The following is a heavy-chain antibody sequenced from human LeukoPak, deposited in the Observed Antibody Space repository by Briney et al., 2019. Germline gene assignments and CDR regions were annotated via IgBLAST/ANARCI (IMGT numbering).Heavy chain of an antibody. J-gene: IGHJ4*02. Sequence: GGSLTLSCAASGFTFSSYSMSWVRQAPGKGLEWVSSISSSSSYIYYADSVKGRFTISRDNAKNSLYLQMNSLRAEDTAIYYCARDGDIVVVVAVNYFDYWGQGTLFTVSS. D-gene: IGHD2-15*01. CDR3: ARDGDIVVVVAVNYFDY. CDR1: GFTFSSYS. V-gene: IGHV3-21*01. CDR2: ISSSSSYI.